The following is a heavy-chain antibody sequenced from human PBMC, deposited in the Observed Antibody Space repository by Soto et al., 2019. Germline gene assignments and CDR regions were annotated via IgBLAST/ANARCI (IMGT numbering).Heavy chain of an antibody. V-gene: IGHV1-24*01. CDR2: SDPEDGET. Sequence: GASVKVSCKVSGYTLTELSMHWVRQAPGKGLEWMGGSDPEDGETIYSQEFQGRVTMTEDTSTDTADMELSSLRSEDTAVYYCAAELESRYSSGWYGFDYWGQGTLVTVSS. CDR3: AAELESRYSSGWYGFDY. J-gene: IGHJ4*02. D-gene: IGHD6-13*01. CDR1: GYTLTELS.